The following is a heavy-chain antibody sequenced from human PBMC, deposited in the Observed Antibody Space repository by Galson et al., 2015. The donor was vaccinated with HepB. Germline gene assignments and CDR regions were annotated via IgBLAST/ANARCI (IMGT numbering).Heavy chain of an antibody. V-gene: IGHV6-1*01. Sequence: CAISGDSVSSNSAAWNWIRQSPSRGLEWLGRTYYRSKWYNDYAVSVKSRITINPDTSKNQFSLQLNSVTPEDTAAYYCARDCMVRVQSDYYYYGMDVWGQGTTVTVSS. J-gene: IGHJ6*02. CDR1: GDSVSSNSAA. CDR3: ARDCMVRVQSDYYYYGMDV. D-gene: IGHD3-10*01. CDR2: TYYRSKWYN.